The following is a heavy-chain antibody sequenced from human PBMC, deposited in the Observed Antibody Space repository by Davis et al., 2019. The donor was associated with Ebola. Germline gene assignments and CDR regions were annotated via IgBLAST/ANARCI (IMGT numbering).Heavy chain of an antibody. Sequence: SVTVSCKASGGTFSSYAISWVRQAPGQGLEWMGRIIPILGIANYAQKFQGRVTITADKSTSTAYMELSSLRSEDTAVYYCARDIVGDGSGGYWGQGTLVTVSS. CDR3: ARDIVGDGSGGY. V-gene: IGHV1-69*04. J-gene: IGHJ4*02. D-gene: IGHD5-24*01. CDR2: IIPILGIA. CDR1: GGTFSSYA.